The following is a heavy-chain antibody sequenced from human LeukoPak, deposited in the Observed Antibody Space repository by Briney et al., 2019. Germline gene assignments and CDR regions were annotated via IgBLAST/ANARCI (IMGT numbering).Heavy chain of an antibody. CDR2: ISYDGSNK. V-gene: IGHV3-30*04. J-gene: IGHJ4*02. CDR3: ARVKRRDDSLMS. CDR1: GFTFSSYA. D-gene: IGHD5-24*01. Sequence: GGSLRLSCAASGFTFSSYAMHWVRQAPGKGLEWVAVISYDGSNKYYADSVKGRFTISRDNSKNTLYLQMNSLRAEDTAVYYCARVKRRDDSLMSWGQGTLVTVSS.